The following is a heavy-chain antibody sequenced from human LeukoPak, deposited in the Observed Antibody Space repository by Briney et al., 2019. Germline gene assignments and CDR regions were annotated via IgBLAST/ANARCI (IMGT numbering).Heavy chain of an antibody. Sequence: PGGSLRLSCAASGFTFSSYAMSWVRQAPGKGLEWVSTFSGSGGNTYYADSVKGRFTISRDNSKNTLYLQMNSLRAEDTAVYYCATYRQVLLPFESWGQGTLVTVSS. CDR1: GFTFSSYA. V-gene: IGHV3-23*01. D-gene: IGHD2/OR15-2a*01. CDR2: FSGSGGNT. CDR3: ATYRQVLLPFES. J-gene: IGHJ4*02.